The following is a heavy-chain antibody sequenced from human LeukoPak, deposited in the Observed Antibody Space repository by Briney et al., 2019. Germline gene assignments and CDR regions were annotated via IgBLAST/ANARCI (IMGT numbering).Heavy chain of an antibody. CDR1: GFTFSSYA. Sequence: GGSLRLSCAASGFTFSSYAMHWVRQAPGKGLEWVAVISYDGSNKYYADSVKGRFTISRDNSKNTLYLQMNSLRAEDTAVYYCARDLFSYGSIGPFDYWGQGTLVTVSS. D-gene: IGHD5-18*01. CDR2: ISYDGSNK. V-gene: IGHV3-30*04. J-gene: IGHJ4*02. CDR3: ARDLFSYGSIGPFDY.